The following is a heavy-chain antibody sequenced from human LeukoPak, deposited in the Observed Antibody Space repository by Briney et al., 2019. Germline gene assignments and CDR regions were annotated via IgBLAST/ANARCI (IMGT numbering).Heavy chain of an antibody. CDR1: GFTFSSYS. Sequence: GGSLRLSCAASGFTFSSYSMNWVRQAPGKGLEWVSYISSSSSTIYYADSVKGRFTISRDNAKNSLYLQMNSLRAEDTAVYYCVRGALTWFGELFGYWGQGILVTVSS. CDR3: VRGALTWFGELFGY. J-gene: IGHJ4*02. CDR2: ISSSSSTI. V-gene: IGHV3-48*01. D-gene: IGHD3-10*01.